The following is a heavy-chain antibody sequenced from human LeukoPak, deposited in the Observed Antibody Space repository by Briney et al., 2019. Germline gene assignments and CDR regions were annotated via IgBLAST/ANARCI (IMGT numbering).Heavy chain of an antibody. V-gene: IGHV3-30*04. CDR2: ITYDGSIK. D-gene: IGHD4-17*01. CDR3: AREDMTTVTTRWAFDI. CDR1: GFTFSNFA. J-gene: IGHJ3*02. Sequence: GRSLRLSCAASGFTFSNFAMHWARQAPGKGLEWVAVITYDGSIKYYAESVKGRFTSSRENVKNTLYLKMNSLRAEDTAVYYCAREDMTTVTTRWAFDIWGQGSMVTVSS.